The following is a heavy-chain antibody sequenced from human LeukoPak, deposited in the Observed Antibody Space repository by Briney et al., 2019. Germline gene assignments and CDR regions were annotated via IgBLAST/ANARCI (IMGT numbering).Heavy chain of an antibody. CDR2: IYPGDSDT. V-gene: IGHV5-51*01. CDR1: GYSFTIYW. Sequence: ESLKISCKGSGYSFTIYWIGWVRQMPGKGLEWMGIIYPGDSDTRYSPSFQGQVTISADKSISTAYLQWSSLKASDTAMYYCARLLGYCSSTSCSNFDYWGQGTLVTVSS. CDR3: ARLLGYCSSTSCSNFDY. D-gene: IGHD2-2*01. J-gene: IGHJ4*02.